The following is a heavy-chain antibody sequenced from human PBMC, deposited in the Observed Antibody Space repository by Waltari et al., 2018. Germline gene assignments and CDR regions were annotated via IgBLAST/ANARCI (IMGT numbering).Heavy chain of an antibody. J-gene: IGHJ4*02. D-gene: IGHD1-1*01. V-gene: IGHV3-64*01. CDR1: GFTFSSYA. CDR3: ARDLNDAVSGPAY. CDR2: ISSNGGST. Sequence: EVQLVESGGGLVQPGGSLRLSCAASGFTFSSYALHWVRQAPGKGLEYVSAISSNGGSTYYANSVKGRFTISRDNSKNTLYLQMGSLRAEDMAVYYCARDLNDAVSGPAYWGQGTLVTVSS.